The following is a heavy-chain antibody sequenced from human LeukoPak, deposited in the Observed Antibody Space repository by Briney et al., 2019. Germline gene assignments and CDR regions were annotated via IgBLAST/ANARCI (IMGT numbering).Heavy chain of an antibody. V-gene: IGHV1-18*01. CDR1: GYTFTSYG. J-gene: IGHJ4*02. D-gene: IGHD6-13*01. CDR3: ARDRIAAAAPTTFDY. Sequence: GASVKVSCKASGYTFTSYGISWVRQAPGQGLEWMGWISAYNGNTNCAQKLQGRVTMTTDTSTSTDYMELRSLRSDDTAVYYCARDRIAAAAPTTFDYWGQGTLVTVSS. CDR2: ISAYNGNT.